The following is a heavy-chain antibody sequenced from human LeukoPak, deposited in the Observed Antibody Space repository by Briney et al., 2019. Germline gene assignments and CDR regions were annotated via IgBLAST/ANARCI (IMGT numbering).Heavy chain of an antibody. D-gene: IGHD6-6*01. CDR3: ATRHSSSSGVDY. CDR1: GFTFSNNG. V-gene: IGHV3-30*02. CDR2: IRYDGSNK. Sequence: GGSLRLSCAASGFTFSNNGMHWVRQAPGKGLEWVAFIRYDGSNKYYADSVKGRFTISRGNSKNTLYLQMNSLRAEDTAVYHCATRHSSSSGVDYWGQGTLVTVSS. J-gene: IGHJ4*02.